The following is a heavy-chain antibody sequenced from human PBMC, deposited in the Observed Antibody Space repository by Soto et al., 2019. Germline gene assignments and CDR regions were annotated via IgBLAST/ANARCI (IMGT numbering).Heavy chain of an antibody. CDR1: GGSISSYY. Sequence: SETLSLTCTVSGGSISSYYWSWIRQPPGKGLEWIGYIYYSGSTNYNPSLKSRVTISVDTSKNQFSLKLSSVTAADTAVYYCAWEWDYQHSSALDSSGQGTLDTVSS. J-gene: IGHJ5*01. D-gene: IGHD1-26*01. CDR2: IYYSGST. V-gene: IGHV4-59*08. CDR3: AWEWDYQHSSALDS.